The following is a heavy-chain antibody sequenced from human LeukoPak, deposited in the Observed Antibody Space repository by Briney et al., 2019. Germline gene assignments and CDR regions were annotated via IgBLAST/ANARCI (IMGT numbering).Heavy chain of an antibody. Sequence: GESLKISCKGSGYSFTSYCIDWVRQMPGKGLEWMGIIYPGDSDTRYSPSFQGQVTISADKSISTAYLQWSSLKASDTAMYYCARTLRFPLWYMDVWGKGTTVTVSS. CDR3: ARTLRFPLWYMDV. D-gene: IGHD2/OR15-2a*01. CDR2: IYPGDSDT. CDR1: GYSFTSYC. V-gene: IGHV5-51*01. J-gene: IGHJ6*03.